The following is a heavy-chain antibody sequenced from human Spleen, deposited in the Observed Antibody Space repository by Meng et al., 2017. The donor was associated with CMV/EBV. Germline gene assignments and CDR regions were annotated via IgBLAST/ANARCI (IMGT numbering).Heavy chain of an antibody. V-gene: IGHV3-33*06. D-gene: IGHD6-6*01. CDR3: AKDTFSSSAGTLYDH. Sequence: ASGFIFNKYAMHWVRQAPGKGLEWVALVWYDGNYKFYADSVKGRFSISRDNSKNTLSLQMNSLRAEDTAVYYCAKDTFSSSAGTLYDHWGQGTLVTVSS. CDR2: VWYDGNYK. J-gene: IGHJ5*02. CDR1: GFIFNKYA.